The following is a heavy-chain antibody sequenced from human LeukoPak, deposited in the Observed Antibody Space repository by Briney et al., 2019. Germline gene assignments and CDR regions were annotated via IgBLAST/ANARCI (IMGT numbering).Heavy chain of an antibody. V-gene: IGHV3-53*04. CDR2: IYSDDRT. Sequence: GGSLRLSCAASGFTASSNYMSWVRQAPGKGLEWVSVIYSDDRTYYADSVKGRFTISRHTSKKTLYLQMNSLRAEDTAVYYCARGVSGYYSGLDYWGQGTLVTVSS. J-gene: IGHJ4*02. CDR3: ARGVSGYYSGLDY. CDR1: GFTASSNY. D-gene: IGHD3-22*01.